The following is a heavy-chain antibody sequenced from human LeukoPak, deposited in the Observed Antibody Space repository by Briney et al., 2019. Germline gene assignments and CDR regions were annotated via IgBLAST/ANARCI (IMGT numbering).Heavy chain of an antibody. CDR3: ARGPNSNWSGLDF. V-gene: IGHV3-74*01. J-gene: IGHJ4*02. CDR2: IGPTGGTT. Sequence: GGSLRLSCTASGFSFSGHWMHWARQLPGKGLVWVSRIGPTGGTTSYADSVKGRFTVSRDNAKNTLYLQVNNLRAEDTAVYYCARGPNSNWSGLDFWGQGTLLTVSS. CDR1: GFSFSGHW. D-gene: IGHD6-6*01.